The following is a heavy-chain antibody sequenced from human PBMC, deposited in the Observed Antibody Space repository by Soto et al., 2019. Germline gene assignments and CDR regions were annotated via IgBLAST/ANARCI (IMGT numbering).Heavy chain of an antibody. CDR3: ARSAGYYDSSGYFPAY. CDR2: IYYSGST. D-gene: IGHD3-22*01. Sequence: QVQLQESGPGLVKPSQTLSLTCTVSGGSISSGGYYWSWIRQHPGKGLEWIGYIYYSGSTYYNPSLKTRVTLSVETSKTQFSLKLGSVTAADPAVYYCARSAGYYDSSGYFPAYWGQGTLVTVSS. V-gene: IGHV4-31*03. CDR1: GGSISSGGYY. J-gene: IGHJ4*02.